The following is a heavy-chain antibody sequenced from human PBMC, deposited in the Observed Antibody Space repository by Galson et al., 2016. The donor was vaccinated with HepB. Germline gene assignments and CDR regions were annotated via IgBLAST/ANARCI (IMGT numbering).Heavy chain of an antibody. J-gene: IGHJ2*01. CDR2: IYYSGST. CDR3: AGTGIEAAGAWWYFDL. CDR1: GGSITDYY. D-gene: IGHD6-13*01. Sequence: ETLSLTCSVSGGSITDYYWSFIRQPPGKGLEWIGYIYYSGSTNYSPSLKSRVTISVDTSKNHFSLKVNSVTAADTAVYYCAGTGIEAAGAWWYFDLWGRGTLVTVSS. V-gene: IGHV4-59*01.